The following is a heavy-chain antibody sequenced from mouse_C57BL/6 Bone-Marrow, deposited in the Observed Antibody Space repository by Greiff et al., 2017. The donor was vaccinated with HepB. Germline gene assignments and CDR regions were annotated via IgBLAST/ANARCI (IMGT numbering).Heavy chain of an antibody. V-gene: IGHV3-1*01. J-gene: IGHJ1*03. Sequence: DVKLQESGPGMVKPSQSLSLTCTVTGYSITSGYDWHWIRHFPGNKLEWMGYISYSGSTNYNPSLKSRISITHDTSKNHFFLKLNSVTTEDTATYYCAREDTTVVEGWYFDVWGTGTTVTVSS. D-gene: IGHD1-1*01. CDR3: AREDTTVVEGWYFDV. CDR2: ISYSGST. CDR1: GYSITSGYD.